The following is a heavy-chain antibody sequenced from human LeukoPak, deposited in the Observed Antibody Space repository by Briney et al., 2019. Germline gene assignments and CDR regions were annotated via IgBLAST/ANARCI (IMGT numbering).Heavy chain of an antibody. V-gene: IGHV3-7*01. Sequence: GGSLRLSCAASGFTFSGYWMTWVRQAPGKGLEWVANIKQDGSDQYYVDSVRGRFTISRDNTKNSLYLQMNSLRAEDTAVYYCARGGRYWIYWGQGTLVTVSS. CDR2: IKQDGSDQ. CDR1: GFTFSGYW. J-gene: IGHJ4*02. D-gene: IGHD2-15*01. CDR3: ARGGRYWIY.